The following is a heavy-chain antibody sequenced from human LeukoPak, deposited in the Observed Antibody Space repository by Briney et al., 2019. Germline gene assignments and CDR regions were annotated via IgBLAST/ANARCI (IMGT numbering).Heavy chain of an antibody. Sequence: ASVKVSCKASGYTFTGYYMHWVRQAPGQGLEWMGIINPSGGSTSYAQKFQGRVTMTRDTSTSTVYMELSSLRSEDTAVYYCARDYYYDSSGYYLDYWGQGTLVTVSS. D-gene: IGHD3-22*01. CDR1: GYTFTGYY. CDR3: ARDYYYDSSGYYLDY. J-gene: IGHJ4*02. V-gene: IGHV1-46*01. CDR2: INPSGGST.